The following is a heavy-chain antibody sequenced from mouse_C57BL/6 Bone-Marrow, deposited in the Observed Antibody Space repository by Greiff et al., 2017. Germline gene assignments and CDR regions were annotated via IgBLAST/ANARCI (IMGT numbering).Heavy chain of an antibody. CDR1: GYTFTSYD. V-gene: IGHV1-85*01. CDR3: ARLELDGSSGDWYFDV. D-gene: IGHD1-1*01. J-gene: IGHJ1*03. CDR2: QYPRDGSH. Sequence: QVQLQQSGPELVKPGASVKLSCKASGYTFTSYDINWVKQRPGQGLAWIGWQYPRDGSHKYNETFKGKATLTVDTSASTAYMELHSLTSEDAAVYVCARLELDGSSGDWYFDVWGTGTTVTVSS.